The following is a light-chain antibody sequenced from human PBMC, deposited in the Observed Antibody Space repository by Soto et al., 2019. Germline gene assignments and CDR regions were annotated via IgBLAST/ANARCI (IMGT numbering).Light chain of an antibody. J-gene: IGKJ1*01. Sequence: DIVLTQSPATLSLSPGERAALSCRASRSVGSYLAWYQQKPGQAPRLLIYVASTRATDVPARFSGSGSGTEFTLTISSLQSEDFAVYYCQHFNNWPPWTFGPGTKVDIK. V-gene: IGKV3-15*01. CDR1: RSVGSY. CDR2: VAS. CDR3: QHFNNWPPWT.